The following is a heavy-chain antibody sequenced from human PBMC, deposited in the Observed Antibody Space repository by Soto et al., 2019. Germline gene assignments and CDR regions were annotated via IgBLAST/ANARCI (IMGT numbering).Heavy chain of an antibody. CDR1: GGAFSGYY. Sequence: SETLSLTCAVYGGAFSGYYWTWFRQTPGKGLERIGEKEHGGSTTYNPSLQSRVSISLDLVREQVSLQLTSVTAADSATYYCARGHIVSSNFYYMEAWGKGTTVTVSS. CDR3: ARGHIVSSNFYYMEA. CDR2: KEHGGST. V-gene: IGHV4-34*01. J-gene: IGHJ6*03. D-gene: IGHD3-16*02.